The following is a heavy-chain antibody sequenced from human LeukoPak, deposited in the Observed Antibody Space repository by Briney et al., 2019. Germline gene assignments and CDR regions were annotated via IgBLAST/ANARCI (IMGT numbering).Heavy chain of an antibody. CDR2: INRSGST. Sequence: PSETLSLTCAVYGGSFSGYYWSWIRQPPGKGLEWIGEINRSGSTNYNPSLKSRVTISVDTSKNQFSLKLSSVTAADTAVYYCASRASVEVVAAYYFDYWGQGTLVTVSS. J-gene: IGHJ4*02. D-gene: IGHD2-15*01. CDR1: GGSFSGYY. V-gene: IGHV4-34*01. CDR3: ASRASVEVVAAYYFDY.